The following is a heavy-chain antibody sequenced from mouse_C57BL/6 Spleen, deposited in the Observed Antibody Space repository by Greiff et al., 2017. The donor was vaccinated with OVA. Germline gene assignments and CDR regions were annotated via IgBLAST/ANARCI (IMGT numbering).Heavy chain of an antibody. J-gene: IGHJ3*01. CDR1: GYTFTSYW. CDR2: IDPSDSYT. CDR3: AREGDDYGFAY. V-gene: IGHV1-69*01. D-gene: IGHD2-4*01. Sequence: QVQLQQSGAELVMPGASVKLSCKASGYTFTSYWMHWVKQRPGQGLEWIGEIDPSDSYTNYNQKFKGKSTLTVDKSSSTAYMQLSSLTSEDSAVYYCAREGDDYGFAYWGQGTLVTVSA.